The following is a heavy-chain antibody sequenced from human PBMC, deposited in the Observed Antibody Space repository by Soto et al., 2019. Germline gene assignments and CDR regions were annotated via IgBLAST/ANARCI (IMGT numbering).Heavy chain of an antibody. Sequence: PGGSLRLSCAASGFTITTYAIHWVRQAPGKGLEWVAVISNDGRGKYYADSVKGRFTISRDNSKNTLYLQMNSLRSDDTAVYYCAKDQASGQGSFDSWGQGTLVTVSS. J-gene: IGHJ4*02. CDR3: AKDQASGQGSFDS. CDR2: ISNDGRGK. V-gene: IGHV3-30-3*02. CDR1: GFTITTYA.